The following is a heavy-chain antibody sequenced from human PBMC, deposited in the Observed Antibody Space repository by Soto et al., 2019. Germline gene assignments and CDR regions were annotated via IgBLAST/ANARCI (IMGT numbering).Heavy chain of an antibody. CDR3: ATVGRANYFDN. CDR2: IWYDGSNK. V-gene: IGHV3-33*03. Sequence: GGSLRLSCAAAGFIFSNYGIHWVRQAPGKGLELVALIWYDGSNKYYADSVKGRFIVSRDNTNNTVYLQLNSLRADDTAVYYCATVGRANYFDNWGQGTLVTVSS. CDR1: GFIFSNYG. J-gene: IGHJ4*02.